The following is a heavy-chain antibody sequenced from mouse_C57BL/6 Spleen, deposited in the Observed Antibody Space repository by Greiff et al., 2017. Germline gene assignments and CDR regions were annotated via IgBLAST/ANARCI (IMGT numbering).Heavy chain of an antibody. J-gene: IGHJ2*01. CDR1: GYTFTDYY. D-gene: IGHD1-1*01. CDR2: INPNNGGT. Sequence: VQLQQSGPELVKPGASVKISCKASGYTFTDYYMNWVKQSHGKSLEWIGDINPNNGGTSYNQKFKGKATLTVDKSSSTAYMELRSLTSEGSAVYYCARSRDYYGSSPGYWGQGTTLTVSS. CDR3: ARSRDYYGSSPGY. V-gene: IGHV1-26*01.